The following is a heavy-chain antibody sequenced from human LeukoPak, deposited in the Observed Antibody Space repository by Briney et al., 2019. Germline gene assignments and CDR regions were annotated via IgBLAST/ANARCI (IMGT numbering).Heavy chain of an antibody. V-gene: IGHV3-7*03. CDR2: INHNGNVN. J-gene: IGHJ6*02. D-gene: IGHD3-16*01. Sequence: GGSLRLSCAASGFTFSSYWMNWARQAPGKGLEWVASINHNGNVNYYVDSVKGRFTISRDNAKNSLYLQMSDLRAEDTAVYFRARGGGLDVWGQGATVTVSS. CDR1: GFTFSSYW. CDR3: ARGGGLDV.